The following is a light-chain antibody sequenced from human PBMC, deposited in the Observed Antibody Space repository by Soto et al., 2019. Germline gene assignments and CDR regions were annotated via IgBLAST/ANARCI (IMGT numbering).Light chain of an antibody. CDR1: QSVLYSSNNKNY. V-gene: IGKV4-1*01. CDR2: WAS. CDR3: QQYNNWPLT. J-gene: IGKJ4*01. Sequence: DIVMTQSPDSLAVSLGERATINCKSSQSVLYSSNNKNYLGWYQQKPGQTPKLLIYWASTRDSGVPDRFSGSGSGTEFTVTISSLQSEDFAVYYCQQYNNWPLTFGGGTKVEIK.